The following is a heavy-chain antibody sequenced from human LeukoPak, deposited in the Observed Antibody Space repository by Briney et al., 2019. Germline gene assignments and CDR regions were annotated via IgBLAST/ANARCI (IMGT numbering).Heavy chain of an antibody. CDR2: IYLGDSDT. CDR1: GYNFTNYW. Sequence: HGESLKISCKGSGYNFTNYWIAWVRQMPGKGLEWMGIIYLGDSDTRYSPSFQGQVTMSADKSISTAYLQWSSLKASDTAMYYCARQGGSYPALDNWGQGTLVTVSS. CDR3: ARQGGSYPALDN. J-gene: IGHJ4*02. D-gene: IGHD1-26*01. V-gene: IGHV5-51*01.